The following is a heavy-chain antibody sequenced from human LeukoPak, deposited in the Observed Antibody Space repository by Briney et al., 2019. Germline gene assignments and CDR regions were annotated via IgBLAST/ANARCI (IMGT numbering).Heavy chain of an antibody. CDR3: ARGNLVRAVAGPNFDY. V-gene: IGHV1-69*05. J-gene: IGHJ4*02. CDR1: GGTFSSYA. Sequence: SVRVSCKASGGTFSSYAISWLRQAPGQGLEWMGGIIPIFGTANYAQKFQGRVTITTDESTSTAYMELSSLRSEDTAVYYCARGNLVRAVAGPNFDYWGQGTLVTVSS. D-gene: IGHD6-19*01. CDR2: IIPIFGTA.